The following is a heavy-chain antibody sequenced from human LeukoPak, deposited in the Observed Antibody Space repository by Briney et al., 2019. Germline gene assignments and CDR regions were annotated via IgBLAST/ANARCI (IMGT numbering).Heavy chain of an antibody. CDR2: ISAYNGNT. J-gene: IGHJ6*03. CDR3: ARDLEDCSGGSCYSGGYMDV. D-gene: IGHD2-15*01. Sequence: ASVKVSCKASGYTFSSYGISWVRQAPGQGLEWMGWISAYNGNTDYAQKLQGRVTMTTDTSTSTAYMELRSLRSDDTAVYYCARDLEDCSGGSCYSGGYMDVWGKGTTVTVSS. CDR1: GYTFSSYG. V-gene: IGHV1-18*01.